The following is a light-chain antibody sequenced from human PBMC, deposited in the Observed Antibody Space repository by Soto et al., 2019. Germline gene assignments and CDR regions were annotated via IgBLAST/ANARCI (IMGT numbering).Light chain of an antibody. CDR1: QSISNY. CDR2: AAS. Sequence: DIQMTQSPSSLSASVGDRVTITCRASQSISNYLNWYQQKPGKAPKLLMFAASSLQSGVPSRFSGGGYGTDFTLTISSLQPEDFATYYCQQSYSTPRTFGQGTKVEIE. CDR3: QQSYSTPRT. V-gene: IGKV1-39*01. J-gene: IGKJ1*01.